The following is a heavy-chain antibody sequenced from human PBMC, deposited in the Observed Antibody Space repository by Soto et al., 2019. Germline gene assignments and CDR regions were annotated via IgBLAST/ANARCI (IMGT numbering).Heavy chain of an antibody. CDR1: GASFSGHC. Sequence: SETLSLTCAVYGASFSGHCWTWIRQPPGKGLEWIGYICYSGTTTYIPPLKSRLTISVDTSKTQFSLKLSSVTAADTAVYYCARVGRHGDYFDYWGQGTLVTVSS. J-gene: IGHJ4*02. CDR2: ICYSGTT. D-gene: IGHD4-17*01. CDR3: ARVGRHGDYFDY. V-gene: IGHV4-59*11.